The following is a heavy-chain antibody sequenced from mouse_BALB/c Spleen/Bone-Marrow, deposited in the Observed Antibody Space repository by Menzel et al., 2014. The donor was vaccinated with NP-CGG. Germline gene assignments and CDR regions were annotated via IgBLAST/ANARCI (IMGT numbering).Heavy chain of an antibody. J-gene: IGHJ4*01. Sequence: EVQLVESGGGLVQPGGSLRLSCTTSGFTFTDSYMSWVRRPPGKALEWLGFIRNKAYDYTTEYSASVKGRFTISRDSSQSILYLQMNTLRPEDSATYYCARFPMDYWGQGTSVTVSS. CDR1: GFTFTDSY. CDR3: ARFPMDY. CDR2: IRNKAYDYTT. V-gene: IGHV7-3*02.